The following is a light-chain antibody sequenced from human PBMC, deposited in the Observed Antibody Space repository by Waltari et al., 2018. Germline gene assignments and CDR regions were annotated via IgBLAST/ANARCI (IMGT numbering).Light chain of an antibody. Sequence: DIQMTQSPSSLSASVGDRVTITCRASQAISTSLAWYQQKPGKAPKVLLYRASTLESGVPSRFSGSGTGTDYTLTISSLQPEDFATYYCQQYAATPLTFGGGTKVEIK. V-gene: IGKV1-NL1*01. CDR3: QQYAATPLT. CDR2: RAS. J-gene: IGKJ4*02. CDR1: QAISTS.